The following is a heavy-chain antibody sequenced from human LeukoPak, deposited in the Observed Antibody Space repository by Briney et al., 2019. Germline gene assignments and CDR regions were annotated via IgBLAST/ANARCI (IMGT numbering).Heavy chain of an antibody. D-gene: IGHD2-8*02. CDR2: ISDGGGSA. J-gene: IGHJ6*02. Sequence: PGGSLRLSCAASGFTFSSYAMYWVRQAPGMGLEWVSAISDGGGSAYYADSVKGRFTISRDNSKDTLYLQMNSLRAEDTALYYCTRVQAGRSGLMDVWGRGTTVTVSS. CDR1: GFTFSSYA. V-gene: IGHV3-23*01. CDR3: TRVQAGRSGLMDV.